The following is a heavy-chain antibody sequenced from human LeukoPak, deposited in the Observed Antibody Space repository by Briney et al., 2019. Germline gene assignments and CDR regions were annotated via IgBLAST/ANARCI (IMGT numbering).Heavy chain of an antibody. J-gene: IGHJ2*01. Sequence: GGSLRLSCAASGFTFSSYGMSWVRQAPGKGLEWVSAISGSGGSTYYADSVKGRFTISRDNSQNTLYLQMNSLRAEDTAFYYCARDVYIGNLYAHRYFDLWGRGTLVTVSS. V-gene: IGHV3-23*01. CDR2: ISGSGGST. D-gene: IGHD1-26*01. CDR1: GFTFSSYG. CDR3: ARDVYIGNLYAHRYFDL.